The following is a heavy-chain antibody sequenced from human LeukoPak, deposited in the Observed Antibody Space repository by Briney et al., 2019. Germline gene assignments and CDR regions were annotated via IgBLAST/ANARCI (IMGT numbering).Heavy chain of an antibody. D-gene: IGHD1-1*01. CDR2: IYSGGST. Sequence: GGSLRLSCAASGFTFSSYAMSWVRQAPGEGLEWVSVIYSGGSTYYADSVKGRFTISRDNSKNTLYLQMNSLRAEDTAVYYCASGPDGGQLGDYWGQGTLVTVSS. CDR3: ASGPDGGQLGDY. J-gene: IGHJ4*02. V-gene: IGHV3-66*02. CDR1: GFTFSSYA.